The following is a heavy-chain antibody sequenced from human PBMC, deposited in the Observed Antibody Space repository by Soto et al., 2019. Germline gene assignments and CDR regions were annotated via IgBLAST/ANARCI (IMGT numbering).Heavy chain of an antibody. D-gene: IGHD5-18*01. CDR2: IYSGGST. CDR3: AGPRDTATTPYYYYYGMDV. V-gene: IGHV3-66*04. J-gene: IGHJ6*02. Sequence: GGSLRLSCAASGFTVSSNYMSWVRQAPGKGLEWVSVIYSGGSTYYADSVKGRFTISRDNSKNTLYLQMNSLRAEDTAVYYCAGPRDTATTPYYYYYGMDVWGQGTTVTVSS. CDR1: GFTVSSNY.